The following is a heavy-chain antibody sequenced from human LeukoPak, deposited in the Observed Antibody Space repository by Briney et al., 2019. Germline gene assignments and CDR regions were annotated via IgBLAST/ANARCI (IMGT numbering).Heavy chain of an antibody. D-gene: IGHD2-2*01. CDR2: IGTAGDT. CDR1: GFTFSSYA. V-gene: IGHV3-13*01. CDR3: AKETYSSTTHYYGMDV. Sequence: PGGSLRLSCATSGFTFSSYAMHWVRQATGKGLEWVSAIGTAGDTYYPGSVKGRFTISRDNAKNSLYLQMNSLRAEDTALYYCAKETYSSTTHYYGMDVWGQGTTVTVSS. J-gene: IGHJ6*02.